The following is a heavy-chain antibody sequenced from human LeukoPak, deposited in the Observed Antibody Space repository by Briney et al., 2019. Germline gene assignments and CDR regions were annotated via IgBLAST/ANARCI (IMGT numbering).Heavy chain of an antibody. Sequence: GGSLRLSCAASGFTFSSYWMSWVRQAPGKGLEWVANIKQDGSEKYYVDSVKGRFTISRDNAKNSLYLQLNSLRAGDTAVYYCARDGSDSTGYYYALWGQGTLVTVSS. V-gene: IGHV3-7*01. D-gene: IGHD3-22*01. CDR2: IKQDGSEK. CDR3: ARDGSDSTGYYYAL. CDR1: GFTFSSYW. J-gene: IGHJ4*02.